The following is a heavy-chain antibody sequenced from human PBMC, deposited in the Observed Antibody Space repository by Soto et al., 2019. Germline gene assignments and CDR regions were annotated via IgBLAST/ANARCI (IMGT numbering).Heavy chain of an antibody. CDR1: GYTFTSYG. J-gene: IGHJ4*02. Sequence: QVQLVQSGAEVKKPGASVKVSCKASGYTFTSYGISWVRQAPGQGLEWMGWISAYNGNTNYAQKLQGRGTMTTDTPTSTAYMELGSLRSDDTAVYNCAREGGFWSGYYRGDYWGQGTLVTVSS. D-gene: IGHD3-3*01. V-gene: IGHV1-18*01. CDR2: ISAYNGNT. CDR3: AREGGFWSGYYRGDY.